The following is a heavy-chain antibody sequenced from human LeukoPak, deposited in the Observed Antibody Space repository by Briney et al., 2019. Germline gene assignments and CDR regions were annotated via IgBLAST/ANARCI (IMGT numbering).Heavy chain of an antibody. J-gene: IGHJ4*02. Sequence: SQTLSLTCTVSDGSISSGSYYWSWIRQPAGKRLAWIGHIYRSGSTNYNPSLKSRVTISVDTSKNQFSLKLSSVTAADTAVYYCAREGIVDIVVVPAKLKPFDYWGQGTLVTVSS. CDR1: DGSISSGSYY. CDR3: AREGIVDIVVVPAKLKPFDY. CDR2: IYRSGST. D-gene: IGHD2-2*01. V-gene: IGHV4-61*09.